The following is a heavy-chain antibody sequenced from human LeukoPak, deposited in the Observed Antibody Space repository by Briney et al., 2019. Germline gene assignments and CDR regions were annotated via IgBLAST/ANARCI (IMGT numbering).Heavy chain of an antibody. CDR3: ARQGYCSSTSCSLFDY. V-gene: IGHV4-39*01. D-gene: IGHD2-2*01. J-gene: IGHJ4*02. Sequence: SETLSLTCTVSGGSISSSSFYRGWIRQPPGKGLEWIGSIYYSGSTYYNPSLKSRVTISVDTSKNQFSLKLSSVTAADTAVYYCARQGYCSSTSCSLFDYWGQGTLVTVSS. CDR2: IYYSGST. CDR1: GGSISSSSFY.